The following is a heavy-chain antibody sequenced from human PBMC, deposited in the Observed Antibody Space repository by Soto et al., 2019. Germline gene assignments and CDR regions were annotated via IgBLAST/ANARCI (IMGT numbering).Heavy chain of an antibody. CDR1: GGSISSSSYY. V-gene: IGHV4-39*01. CDR2: IYYSGST. Sequence: SETLSLTCTVSGGSISSSSYYWGWIRQPPGKGLEWIGSIYYSGSTYYNPSLKSRVTISVDTSKNQFSLKLSSVTAADTAVYYCARRWGDLNWFDPWGQGTLVTVSS. D-gene: IGHD3-16*01. J-gene: IGHJ5*02. CDR3: ARRWGDLNWFDP.